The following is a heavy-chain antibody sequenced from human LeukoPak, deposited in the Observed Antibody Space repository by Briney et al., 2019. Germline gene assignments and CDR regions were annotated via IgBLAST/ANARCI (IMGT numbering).Heavy chain of an antibody. V-gene: IGHV4-59*08. CDR3: ARGDCSGSICYSPMDV. J-gene: IGHJ6*03. D-gene: IGHD2-21*01. Sequence: SETLSLTCTVSGGSISSYYWSWIRQPPGKGLEWIGYIYYSGSTNYNPSLKSRVTISVDTSKNQFSLKVSSVTAAGTAVYYCARGDCSGSICYSPMDVWGTGTTVTVSS. CDR2: IYYSGST. CDR1: GGSISSYY.